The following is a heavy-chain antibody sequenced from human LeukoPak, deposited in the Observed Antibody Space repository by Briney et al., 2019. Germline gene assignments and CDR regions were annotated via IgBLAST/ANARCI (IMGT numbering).Heavy chain of an antibody. Sequence: GESLKISCKGSGYSFTSYWIGWVRQMPGKGLEWMGIVYPGDSDTRYSPSFQGQVTISADKSISTAYLQWSSLKASDTAMYYCARANIAVAAPFDCWGQGTLVTVSS. V-gene: IGHV5-51*01. CDR1: GYSFTSYW. CDR3: ARANIAVAAPFDC. CDR2: VYPGDSDT. D-gene: IGHD6-19*01. J-gene: IGHJ4*02.